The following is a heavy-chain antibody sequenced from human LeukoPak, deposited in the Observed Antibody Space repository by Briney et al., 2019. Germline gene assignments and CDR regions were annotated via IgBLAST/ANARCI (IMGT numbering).Heavy chain of an antibody. CDR1: GYSFTSYW. V-gene: IGHV5-51*01. CDR2: IYPGDSDT. J-gene: IGHJ6*03. CDR3: ARGALHYYYYMDV. Sequence: RGESLKITCKGSGYSFTSYWIGWVRQMPGKGLEWMGIIYPGDSDTRYSPSFQGQVTISADKSISTAYLQWSSLKASDTAMYYCARGALHYYYYMDVWGTGTTVTVSS.